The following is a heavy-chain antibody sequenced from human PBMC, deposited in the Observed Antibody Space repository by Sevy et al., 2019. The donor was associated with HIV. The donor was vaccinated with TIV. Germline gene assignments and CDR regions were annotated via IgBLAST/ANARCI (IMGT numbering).Heavy chain of an antibody. J-gene: IGHJ4*02. CDR1: GFTFSSYS. CDR3: ARDVMVPYCSCSSCEGYFDY. Sequence: GGSLRLSCAASGFTFSSYSMNWVRQAPGKGLEWVSSISSSSSYIYYADSVKGRFTISRDNAKNSLYLKMNSLRAEYTDVYYCARDVMVPYCSCSSCEGYFDYWGQGTLVTVSS. D-gene: IGHD2-15*01. CDR2: ISSSSSYI. V-gene: IGHV3-21*01.